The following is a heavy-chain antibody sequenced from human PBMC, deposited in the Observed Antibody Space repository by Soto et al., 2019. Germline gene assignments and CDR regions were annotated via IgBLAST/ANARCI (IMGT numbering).Heavy chain of an antibody. CDR1: GFSLSPSGVG. CDR3: AHSLTYYDVLTGFRN. J-gene: IGHJ4*02. CDR2: IYWNDDK. D-gene: IGHD3-9*01. Sequence: QITLKESGPTLVKPTHTLTLTCTFSGFSLSPSGVGVGWIRQPPGKALEWLAFIYWNDDKRYSPSLKSRLTIDMDTSKNQVVLTMSNMDPVGTATYYGAHSLTYYDVLTGFRNWGQGTLVTVSS. V-gene: IGHV2-5*01.